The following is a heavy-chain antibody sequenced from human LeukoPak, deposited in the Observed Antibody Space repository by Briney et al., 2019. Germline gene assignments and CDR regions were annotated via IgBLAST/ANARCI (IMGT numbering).Heavy chain of an antibody. CDR1: GGSFSGYY. J-gene: IGHJ4*02. V-gene: IGHV4-34*01. CDR2: INHSGST. Sequence: ASETLSLTCAVYGGSFSGYYWSWIRQPPGKGLEWIGEINHSGSTNYNPSLKSRVTISVDTSKNQFSLKLSSVTAADTAVYYCARAELRRRHALDYWGQGTLVTVSS. D-gene: IGHD1-14*01. CDR3: ARAELRRRHALDY.